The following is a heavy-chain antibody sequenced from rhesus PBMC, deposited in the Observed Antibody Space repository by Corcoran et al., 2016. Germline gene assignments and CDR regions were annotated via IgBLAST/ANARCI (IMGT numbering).Heavy chain of an antibody. CDR3: ARQGIFDY. CDR1: GGSFRGYW. J-gene: IGHJ4*01. V-gene: IGHV4-80*01. Sequence: QVQLQESGPGLVKPSETLSLTCAVSGGSFRGYWWSWIRQPPGKGLEWIGEINGNSGSTNYNPSRKRRVTISKDASKNQFALKLSAVTAVDTAVYYCARQGIFDYWGQGVLVTGSS. CDR2: INGNSGST. D-gene: IGHD5-42*01.